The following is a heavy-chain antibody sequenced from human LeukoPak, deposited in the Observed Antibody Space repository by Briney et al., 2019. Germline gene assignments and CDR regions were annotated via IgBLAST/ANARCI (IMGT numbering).Heavy chain of an antibody. J-gene: IGHJ4*02. V-gene: IGHV3-30*04. CDR2: ISYDGSNK. D-gene: IGHD2-15*01. CDR1: GFTFSSYA. CDR3: ASDRDIVVVVADPATFDY. Sequence: ERSLRLSCAASGFTFSSYAMHWVRQAPGKGLEWVAVISYDGSNKYYAVSVKGRFTISRDNSKNTLYLKMNSLRAEDTAVYYCASDRDIVVVVADPATFDYWGQGTLVTVSS.